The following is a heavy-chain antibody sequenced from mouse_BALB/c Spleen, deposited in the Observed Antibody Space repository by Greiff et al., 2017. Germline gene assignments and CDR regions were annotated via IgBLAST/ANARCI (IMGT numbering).Heavy chain of an antibody. D-gene: IGHD2-4*01. J-gene: IGHJ3*01. CDR3: ARMGITTGSWFAY. CDR2: ILPGSGST. V-gene: IGHV1-9*01. CDR1: GYTFSRYW. Sequence: QVQLQQSGAELMKPGASVKISCKATGYTFSRYWIEWVKQRPGHGLEWIGEILPGSGSTNYNEKFKGKATFTADTSSNTAYMQLSSLTSEDSAVYYCARMGITTGSWFAYWGQGTLVTVSA.